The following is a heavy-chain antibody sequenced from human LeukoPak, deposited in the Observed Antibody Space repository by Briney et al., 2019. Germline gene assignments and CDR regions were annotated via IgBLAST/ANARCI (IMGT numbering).Heavy chain of an antibody. CDR2: IIPILGIA. D-gene: IGHD5/OR15-5a*01. V-gene: IGHV1-69*04. CDR3: ASVYADGAFDI. CDR1: GYTFTSYG. Sequence: ASVKVSCKASGYTFTSYGISWVRQAPGQGLEWMGRIIPILGIANYAQKFQGRVTITADKSTSTAYMELSSLRSEDTAVYYCASVYADGAFDIWGQGTMVTVSS. J-gene: IGHJ3*02.